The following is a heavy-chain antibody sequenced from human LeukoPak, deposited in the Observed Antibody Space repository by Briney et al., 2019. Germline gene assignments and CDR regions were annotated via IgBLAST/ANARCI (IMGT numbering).Heavy chain of an antibody. CDR3: ASVTMVRGPHFDY. J-gene: IGHJ4*02. CDR1: GFTVSSKY. D-gene: IGHD3-10*01. CDR2: MYSGGST. Sequence: PGGSLRLSCAASGFTVSSKYMSWVRQAPGQGLEWVSVMYSGGSTYYADSVEGRFTISRDSSKNTVYLQMSSLRAEDTAVYYCASVTMVRGPHFDYWGQGTLVTVSS. V-gene: IGHV3-53*01.